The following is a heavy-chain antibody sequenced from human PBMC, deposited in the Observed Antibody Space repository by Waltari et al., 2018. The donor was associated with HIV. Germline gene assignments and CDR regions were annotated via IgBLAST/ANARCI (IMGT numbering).Heavy chain of an antibody. Sequence: QLQLQESGPGLVKPSETLSLTCTVSGGSISSSIYYLGWIRQPPGKGLEWIGSIYYSGSTYYNPSLKSRVTISVDTSKNQFSLKLSSVTAADTAVYYCASHLMIVVVTDAFDIWGQGTMVTVSS. CDR3: ASHLMIVVVTDAFDI. V-gene: IGHV4-39*01. CDR1: GGSISSSIYY. CDR2: IYYSGST. D-gene: IGHD3-22*01. J-gene: IGHJ3*02.